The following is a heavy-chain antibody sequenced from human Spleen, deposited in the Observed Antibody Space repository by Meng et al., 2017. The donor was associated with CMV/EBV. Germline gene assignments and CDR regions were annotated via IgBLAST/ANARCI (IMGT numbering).Heavy chain of an antibody. CDR2: INPNSGGT. CDR3: ARTSSSYYFDY. V-gene: IGHV1-2*02. D-gene: IGHD6-6*01. Sequence: ASVKVSCKASEYTFTAYYMHWVRQAPGQGLEWMGWINPNSGGTDYAQKFQGRVTMTRDTSISTAYMELSRLTSDDTAVYYCARTSSSYYFDYWGQGSLVTVSS. CDR1: EYTFTAYY. J-gene: IGHJ4*02.